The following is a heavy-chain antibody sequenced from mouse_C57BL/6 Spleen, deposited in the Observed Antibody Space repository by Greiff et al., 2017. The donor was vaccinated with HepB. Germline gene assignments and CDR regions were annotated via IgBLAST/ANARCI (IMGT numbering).Heavy chain of an antibody. CDR1: GYTFTSYW. J-gene: IGHJ2*01. Sequence: QVHVKQPGAELVKPGASVKLSCKASGYTFTSYWMQWVKQRPGQGLEWIGEIDPSDSYTNYNQKFKGKATLTVDTSSSTAYMQLSSLTSEDSAVYYCARGAGFEYWGQGTTLTVSS. D-gene: IGHD3-3*01. V-gene: IGHV1-50*01. CDR2: IDPSDSYT. CDR3: ARGAGFEY.